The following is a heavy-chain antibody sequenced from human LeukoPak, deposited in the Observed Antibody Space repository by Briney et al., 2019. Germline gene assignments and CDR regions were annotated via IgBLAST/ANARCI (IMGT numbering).Heavy chain of an antibody. CDR1: GFTFSSYS. J-gene: IGHJ4*02. CDR2: ISSSSSYI. V-gene: IGHV3-21*01. D-gene: IGHD1-1*01. CDR3: AKVLPGPFHY. Sequence: GGSLRLSCAASGFTFSSYSMNWVRQAPGKGLEWVSSISSSSSYIYYADSVKGRFTISRDNAKNTLYLQMNSLRAEDTAIYYCAKVLPGPFHYWGQGTLVTVSS.